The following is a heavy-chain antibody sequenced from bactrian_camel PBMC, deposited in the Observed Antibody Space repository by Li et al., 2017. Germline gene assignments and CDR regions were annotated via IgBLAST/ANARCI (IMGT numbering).Heavy chain of an antibody. CDR3: AARDTGLCEIMSAYNY. J-gene: IGHJ4*01. Sequence: HVQLVESGGGSVQAGGSLKLSCAASRMTNCMGWFRQAPGKDYEGVARITTSGFPFHSGTVKGRFTISRDNAKNTLYLQMNSLKPEDSGMYYCAARDTGLCEIMSAYNYWGQGTQVTVS. D-gene: IGHD5*01. CDR2: ITTSGFP. V-gene: IGHV3S55*01. CDR1: RMTNC.